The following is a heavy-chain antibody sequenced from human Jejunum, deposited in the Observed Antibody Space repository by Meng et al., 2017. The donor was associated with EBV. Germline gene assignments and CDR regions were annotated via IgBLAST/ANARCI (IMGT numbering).Heavy chain of an antibody. D-gene: IGHD6-19*01. CDR1: GGSFNYYY. CDR3: ARKAVPGTFARPKFDY. V-gene: IGHV4-34*12. CDR2: IIHSGST. J-gene: IGHJ4*02. Sequence: QGQLQQWGAVLLKPSETLSLTCAVYGGSFNYYYWTWIRQPPGKGLEWIGEIIHSGSTNYDPSLKSRVTISVDRSKNQFSLKLTSVTAADTAVYYCARKAVPGTFARPKFDYWGQGTLVTVSS.